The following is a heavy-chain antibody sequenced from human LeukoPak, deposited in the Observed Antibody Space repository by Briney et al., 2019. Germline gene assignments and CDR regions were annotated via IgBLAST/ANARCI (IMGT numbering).Heavy chain of an antibody. CDR2: IKQDGSEK. CDR1: GFTFSSYW. J-gene: IGHJ4*02. CDR3: ARDLIRDFWSGYLDY. Sequence: GRSLRLSCAASGFTFSSYWMSWVRQAPGKGLEWVANIKQDGSEKYYVDSVKGRFTISRDNAKNSLYLQMNSLRAEDTAVYYCARDLIRDFWSGYLDYWGQGTLVTVSS. V-gene: IGHV3-7*01. D-gene: IGHD3-3*01.